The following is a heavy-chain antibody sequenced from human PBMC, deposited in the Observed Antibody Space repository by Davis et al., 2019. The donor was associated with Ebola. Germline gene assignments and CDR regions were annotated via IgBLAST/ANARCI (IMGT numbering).Heavy chain of an antibody. V-gene: IGHV4-34*01. CDR1: VGSFSGYY. D-gene: IGHD6-13*01. CDR2: INHSGST. Sequence: MPSETLSLTCAVYVGSFSGYYWSWIRQPPGEGLEWIGEINHSGSTNYNPSLKSRVTISVDTSKNQFSLKLSSVTAADTAVYYCARLRAAAGGVYWGQGTLVTVSS. J-gene: IGHJ4*02. CDR3: ARLRAAAGGVY.